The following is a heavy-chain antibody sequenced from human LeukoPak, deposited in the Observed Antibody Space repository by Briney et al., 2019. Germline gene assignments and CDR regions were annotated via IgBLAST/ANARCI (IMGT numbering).Heavy chain of an antibody. Sequence: LSAGCLRLSCAASGFTFDDYGMSWVRQAPGKGLEWVAGINWNGGTTGYAYSVKGRFTISRDNAKNSLYLQMDSLRAEDTALYYCARGSSSSWHFYWGQGTLVTVSS. CDR3: ARGSSSSWHFY. J-gene: IGHJ4*02. V-gene: IGHV3-20*04. D-gene: IGHD6-13*01. CDR1: GFTFDDYG. CDR2: INWNGGTT.